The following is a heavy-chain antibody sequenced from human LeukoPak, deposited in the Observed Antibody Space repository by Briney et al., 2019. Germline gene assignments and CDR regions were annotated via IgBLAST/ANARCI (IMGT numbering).Heavy chain of an antibody. Sequence: SQTLSLTCAISGDSVSSNSAAWNWIRQSPSRGLEWLGRTYYRSKWYDNYAVSVKSRITISPDTSRSQFSLQLNSVTPEDTAVYYCARSQGGAFDVWGQGTMVTVSS. J-gene: IGHJ3*01. CDR2: TYYRSKWYD. CDR1: GDSVSSNSAA. CDR3: ARSQGGAFDV. V-gene: IGHV6-1*01.